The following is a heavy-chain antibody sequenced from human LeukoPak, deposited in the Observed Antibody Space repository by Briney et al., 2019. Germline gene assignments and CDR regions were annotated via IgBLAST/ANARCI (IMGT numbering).Heavy chain of an antibody. CDR3: ARHVKGIAAAGSRWFDP. D-gene: IGHD6-13*01. CDR2: IYYSGST. CDR1: GSSISSYY. V-gene: IGHV4-59*08. J-gene: IGHJ5*02. Sequence: SETLSLTCTVSGSSISSYYWSWIRQPPGKGLEWIGYIYYSGSTNYNPSLKSRVTISVDTSKNQFSLKLSSVTAADTAVYYCARHVKGIAAAGSRWFDPWGQGTLVTVSS.